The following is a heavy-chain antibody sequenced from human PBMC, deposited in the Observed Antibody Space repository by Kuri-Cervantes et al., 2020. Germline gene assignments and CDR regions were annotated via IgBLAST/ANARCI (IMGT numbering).Heavy chain of an antibody. J-gene: IGHJ4*02. CDR1: GGSFSGYY. Sequence: SETLSLTCAVYGGSFSGYYWSWIRQPPGKGLEWIGEINHSGSTNYNPSLKSRVTISVDTSKNQFSLKLSSVTAADTAVYYCARAYSSSWYYFDYWGQGTLVTVSS. CDR3: ARAYSSSWYYFDY. D-gene: IGHD6-13*01. V-gene: IGHV4-34*01. CDR2: INHSGST.